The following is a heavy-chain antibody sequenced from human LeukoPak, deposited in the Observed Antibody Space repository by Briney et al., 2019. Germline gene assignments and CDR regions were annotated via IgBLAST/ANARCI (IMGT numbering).Heavy chain of an antibody. Sequence: GGSLRLSCAASGFSFSSYGIHWVRQAPGKGLEWEAVIWYDGSNKYYADSVKGRFTISRDNSKNTLYLQMNSLRAEDTAVYYCARGDYVWGSYRYRFDYWGQGTLVTVSS. CDR2: IWYDGSNK. CDR1: GFSFSSYG. D-gene: IGHD3-16*02. CDR3: ARGDYVWGSYRYRFDY. V-gene: IGHV3-33*01. J-gene: IGHJ4*02.